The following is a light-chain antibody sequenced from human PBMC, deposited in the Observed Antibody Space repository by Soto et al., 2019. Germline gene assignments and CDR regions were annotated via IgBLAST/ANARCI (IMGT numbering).Light chain of an antibody. Sequence: QSALTQPASVSGSPGQSITISSTGTTGDIGSYNRVSWYQQHPGKAPKLIIYEVTDRPSGVSNRFSGSKSGNTASLTISGLQAEDEAEYYCSSYTNINTRACVFGTGTKLTVL. CDR1: TGDIGSYNR. V-gene: IGLV2-14*01. CDR2: EVT. CDR3: SSYTNINTRACV. J-gene: IGLJ1*01.